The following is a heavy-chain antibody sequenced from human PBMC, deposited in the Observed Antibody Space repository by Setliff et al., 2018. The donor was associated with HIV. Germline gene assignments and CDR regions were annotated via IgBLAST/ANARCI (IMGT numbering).Heavy chain of an antibody. Sequence: SETLSLTCAVSSYSISSGYYWGWIRQPPGKGLEWIGNIYHSGSTYYNPSLKSRVTISVDTSKNQFSLKLSSVTAADTAVYYCARKGSSSRSQEYYYDFWGQGTLVTVSS. V-gene: IGHV4-38-2*01. J-gene: IGHJ4*02. D-gene: IGHD6-13*01. CDR1: SYSISSGYY. CDR2: IYHSGST. CDR3: ARKGSSSRSQEYYYDF.